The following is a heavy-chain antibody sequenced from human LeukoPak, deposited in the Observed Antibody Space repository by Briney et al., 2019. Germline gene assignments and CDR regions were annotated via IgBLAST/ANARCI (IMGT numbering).Heavy chain of an antibody. CDR3: ARYDSRGSASTRFDS. J-gene: IGHJ5*01. V-gene: IGHV4-38-2*01. Sequence: PSETLSLTCAVSGHPLGRNYFWGWVRQPPGKRLEWIGRIYGSESTTYNPSLMNRVTISVDTSRNHLSLQLTSATAADTAVYYCARYDSRGSASTRFDSWGQGILVTISS. D-gene: IGHD4-23*01. CDR1: GHPLGRNYF. CDR2: IYGSEST.